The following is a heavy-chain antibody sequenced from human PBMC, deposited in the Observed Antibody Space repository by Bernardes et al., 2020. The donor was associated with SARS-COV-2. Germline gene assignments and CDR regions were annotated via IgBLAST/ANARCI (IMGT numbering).Heavy chain of an antibody. Sequence: ASVKVSCKASGYSFTTYLINWVRQAPGQGLEWMGWINPNSGGTNYAQKFQGRVTMTRDTSISTAYMELSRLRSDDTAVYYCARTYYYGSGSYFAAFDIWGQGTMVTVSS. CDR1: GYSFTTYL. D-gene: IGHD3-10*01. CDR2: INPNSGGT. J-gene: IGHJ3*02. V-gene: IGHV1-2*02. CDR3: ARTYYYGSGSYFAAFDI.